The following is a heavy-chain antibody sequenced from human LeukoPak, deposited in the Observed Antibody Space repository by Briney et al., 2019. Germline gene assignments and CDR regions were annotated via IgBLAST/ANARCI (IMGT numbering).Heavy chain of an antibody. J-gene: IGHJ3*02. CDR2: IYIGGTT. CDR3: ARDQPSGHDGFDI. CDR1: GFTVNSNY. V-gene: IGHV3-53*01. Sequence: GGSLRLSCAASGFTVNSNYMSWVRQAPGKGLEWVSVIYIGGTTDYADSVKGRFTISRDNSKNTLYLQMNTVRAEDTAVYYCARDQPSGHDGFDIWGQGTMVTVSS. D-gene: IGHD2-15*01.